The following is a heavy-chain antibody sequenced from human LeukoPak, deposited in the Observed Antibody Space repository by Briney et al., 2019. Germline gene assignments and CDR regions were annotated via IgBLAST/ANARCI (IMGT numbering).Heavy chain of an antibody. J-gene: IGHJ4*02. D-gene: IGHD3-10*01. CDR3: AKEGMIRGVIDY. CDR1: GGSISSYY. V-gene: IGHV4-4*07. Sequence: KASETLSLTCTVSGGSISSYYWSWIRQPAGKGLEWIGRIYTSGSTNYNPSLKSRVTMSIDTSTNQFSLKLNSLTAADTAVYYCAKEGMIRGVIDYWGQGALVTVSS. CDR2: IYTSGST.